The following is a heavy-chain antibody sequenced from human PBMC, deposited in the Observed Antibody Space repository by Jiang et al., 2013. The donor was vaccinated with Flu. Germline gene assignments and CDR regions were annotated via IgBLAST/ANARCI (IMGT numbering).Heavy chain of an antibody. CDR1: GFTFSYYA. D-gene: IGHD3-9*01. Sequence: LVESGGGVVQPGGSLRLSCAASGFTFSYYAMHWVRQAPGKGLEWVARIWHDGSEKYYADSVKGRFTVSRDNSKNTVDLQMNSLRVEDTAVYYCATLRGSSYDSYLLDFWGQGTLVSVSS. CDR3: ATLRGSSYDSYLLDF. CDR2: IWHDGSEK. J-gene: IGHJ4*02. V-gene: IGHV3-30*02.